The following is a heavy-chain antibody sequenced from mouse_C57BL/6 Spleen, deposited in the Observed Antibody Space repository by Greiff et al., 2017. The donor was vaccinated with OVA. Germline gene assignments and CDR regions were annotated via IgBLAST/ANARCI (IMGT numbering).Heavy chain of an antibody. D-gene: IGHD3-2*02. CDR2: IDPSDSYT. V-gene: IGHV1-50*01. J-gene: IGHJ2*01. CDR1: GYTFTSYW. CDR3: ARLETAQAYFDY. Sequence: QVQLQQSGAELVKPGASVKLSCKASGYTFTSYWMQWVKQRPGQGLEWIGEIDPSDSYTNYNQKFKGKATLTVDTSSSTAYMQLSSLTSEDSAVYYCARLETAQAYFDYWGQGTTLTVSS.